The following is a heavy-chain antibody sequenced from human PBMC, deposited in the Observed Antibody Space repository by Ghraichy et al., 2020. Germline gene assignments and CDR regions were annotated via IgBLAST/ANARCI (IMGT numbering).Heavy chain of an antibody. D-gene: IGHD4-23*01. V-gene: IGHV3-30*02. CDR3: AKGEGGNSVRAIDY. Sequence: GGSLRLSCAASGFTFSSYGMHWVRQAPGKGLEWVAFIRYDGSNKYYADSVKGRFTISRDNSKNTLYLQMNSLRAEDTAVYYCAKGEGGNSVRAIDYWGQGTLVTVSS. J-gene: IGHJ4*02. CDR2: IRYDGSNK. CDR1: GFTFSSYG.